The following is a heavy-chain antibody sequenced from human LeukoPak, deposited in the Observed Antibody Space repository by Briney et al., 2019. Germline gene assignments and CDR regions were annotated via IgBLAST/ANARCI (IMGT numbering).Heavy chain of an antibody. CDR3: ARAPRCYDDSGGYNNYYYCAMDV. D-gene: IGHD3-22*01. V-gene: IGHV4-34*01. Sequence: SETLSLTCAASGGPFSEYYWNWIRQPPGKGLEWIGEINHSGDINYNPSLKSRVTISVDTSKNQFSLKVRSVTAADTAVYFCARAPRCYDDSGGYNNYYYCAMDVWGQGTTVTVSS. CDR1: GGPFSEYY. CDR2: INHSGDI. J-gene: IGHJ6*02.